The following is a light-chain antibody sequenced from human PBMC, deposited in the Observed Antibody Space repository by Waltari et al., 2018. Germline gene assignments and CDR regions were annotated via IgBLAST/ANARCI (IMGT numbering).Light chain of an antibody. CDR2: WAS. Sequence: DIVLTQSPDSLAVSLGERATLNCKSSQSVLYNSNSKNLLAWYQQKPGQPPKLLIYWASTRESGVPDRFSGSGSGTDFTLTISSLQAEDVAVYYCQQYYNTRTIGQGTKVEIK. V-gene: IGKV4-1*01. CDR1: QSVLYNSNSKNL. J-gene: IGKJ1*01. CDR3: QQYYNTRT.